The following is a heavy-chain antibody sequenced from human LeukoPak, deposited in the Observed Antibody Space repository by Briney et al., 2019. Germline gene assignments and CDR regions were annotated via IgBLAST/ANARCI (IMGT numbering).Heavy chain of an antibody. V-gene: IGHV4-31*03. CDR2: IYNTGST. CDR1: GGSISSSSYY. D-gene: IGHD5-18*01. Sequence: SETLSLTCTVSGGSISSSSYYWSWIRQPPGKGLEWIGYIYNTGSTYYNPSLKSRVTISVDTSKNQFSLKLSSVTAADTAVYYCARALGYSYGYIIFDYWGQGTLVTVSS. CDR3: ARALGYSYGYIIFDY. J-gene: IGHJ4*02.